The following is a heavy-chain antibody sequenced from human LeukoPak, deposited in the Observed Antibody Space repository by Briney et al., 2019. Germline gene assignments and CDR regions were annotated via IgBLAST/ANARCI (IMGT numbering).Heavy chain of an antibody. CDR3: ARGRAGYSSSWYPYYFDY. J-gene: IGHJ4*02. V-gene: IGHV1-46*01. CDR1: GYTFTGYY. Sequence: ASVKVSCKASGYTFTGYYMHWVRQAPGQGLEWMGIINPSGGSTSYAQKFQGRVTMTRDTSTSTVYMELSSLRSEDTAVYYCARGRAGYSSSWYPYYFDYWGQGTLVTVSS. D-gene: IGHD6-13*01. CDR2: INPSGGST.